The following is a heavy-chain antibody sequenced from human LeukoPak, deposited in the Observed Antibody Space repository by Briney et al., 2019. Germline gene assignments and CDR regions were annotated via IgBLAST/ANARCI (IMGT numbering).Heavy chain of an antibody. CDR2: INHSGST. CDR3: ARGKTPGYYYYYGMDV. J-gene: IGHJ6*02. CDR1: GYSIRSGFY. Sequence: SETLSLTCTVPGYSIRSGFYWDWIRQPPGKGLEWIRTINHSGSTYYNPSLKSRVTISVDTSKNQFSLKLSSVTAADTAVYYCARGKTPGYYYYYGMDVWGQGTTVTVSS. V-gene: IGHV4-38-2*02.